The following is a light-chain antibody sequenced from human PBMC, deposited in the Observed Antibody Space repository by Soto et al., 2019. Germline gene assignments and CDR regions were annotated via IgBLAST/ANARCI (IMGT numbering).Light chain of an antibody. CDR2: DAS. J-gene: IGKJ4*01. V-gene: IGKV3-20*01. CDR1: QTVTNNY. Sequence: EIVLTQSPGTLSLSPGEGANISCKASQTVTNNYLAWFQQRPGQAPRLLIHDASIRATGAPHRFGGTGSGADFALTISRLEPDDFAVYYCQQSSHSPLTVGGGTTVE. CDR3: QQSSHSPLT.